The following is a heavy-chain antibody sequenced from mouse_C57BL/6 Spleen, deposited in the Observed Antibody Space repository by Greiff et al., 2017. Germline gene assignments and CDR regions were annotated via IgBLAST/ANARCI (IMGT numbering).Heavy chain of an antibody. CDR1: GYTFTSYW. D-gene: IGHD2-5*01. V-gene: IGHV1-74*01. J-gene: IGHJ3*01. CDR2: INPSDSDT. Sequence: QVQLKQPGAELVKPGASVKVSCKASGYTFTSYWMHWVKQRPGQGLEWIGRINPSDSDTKYKQKFKGKATLTVDKSSSTVHMQLSSLTSEVSAVYYRAIGGSNYAWFAYWGQGTLVTVSA. CDR3: AIGGSNYAWFAY.